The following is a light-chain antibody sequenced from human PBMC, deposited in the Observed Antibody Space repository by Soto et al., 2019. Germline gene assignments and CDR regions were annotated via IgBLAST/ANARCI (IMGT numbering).Light chain of an antibody. Sequence: DIQMTQSPSTLSASVGDRVTITCRASQSISSWLAWYQQKPGKAPKLLIYRASSLESGVPSRFSGSGSGTEFTLTISSLKPDHFATYYCQQYNSYSYTFGQGTKVDIK. V-gene: IGKV1-5*03. CDR2: RAS. CDR1: QSISSW. J-gene: IGKJ2*01. CDR3: QQYNSYSYT.